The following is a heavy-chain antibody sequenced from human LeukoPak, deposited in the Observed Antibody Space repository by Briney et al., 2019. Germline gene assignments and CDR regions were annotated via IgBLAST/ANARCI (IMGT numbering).Heavy chain of an antibody. CDR2: IYYSGST. V-gene: IGHV4-61*08. CDR3: ARGPTYYFDY. Sequence: SETLSLTCAVSGGSISSGGYYWSWIRQPPGKGLEWIGYIYYSGSTNYNPSLKSRVTISVDTSKNQFSLKLSSVTAADTAVYYCARGPTYYFDYWGQGTLVTVSS. J-gene: IGHJ4*02. CDR1: GGSISSGGYY.